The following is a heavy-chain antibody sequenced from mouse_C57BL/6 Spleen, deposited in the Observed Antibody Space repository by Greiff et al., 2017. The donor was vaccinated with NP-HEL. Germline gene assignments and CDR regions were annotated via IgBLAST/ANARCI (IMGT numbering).Heavy chain of an antibody. Sequence: VKLQQPGAELVKPGASVKMSCQASGYAFTSYWITWVKQRPGQGLAWIGDIYPGSGSTNYNEMFKSKATLTVHTSSSTAYMQLSSLTSEDSAVYYCARSDYYGSRFWGFDVWGTGTTVTVSS. V-gene: IGHV1-55*01. J-gene: IGHJ1*03. CDR3: ARSDYYGSRFWGFDV. D-gene: IGHD1-1*01. CDR2: IYPGSGST. CDR1: GYAFTSYW.